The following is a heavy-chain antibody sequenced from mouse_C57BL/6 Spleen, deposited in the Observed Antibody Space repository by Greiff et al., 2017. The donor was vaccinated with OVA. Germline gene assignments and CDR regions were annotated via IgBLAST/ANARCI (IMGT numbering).Heavy chain of an antibody. CDR3: ARWDDYDGGFAY. CDR2: IYPGDGDT. D-gene: IGHD2-4*01. CDR1: GYAFSSSW. V-gene: IGHV1-82*01. J-gene: IGHJ3*01. Sequence: QVQLQQSGPELVKPGASVKISCKASGYAFSSSWMNWVKQRPGKGLEWIGRIYPGDGDTNYNGKFKGKATLTADKSSSTAYMQLSSLTSEDSAVYFCARWDDYDGGFAYWGQGTLVTVSA.